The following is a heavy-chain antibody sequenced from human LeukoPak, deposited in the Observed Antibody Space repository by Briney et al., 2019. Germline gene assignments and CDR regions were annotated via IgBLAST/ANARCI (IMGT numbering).Heavy chain of an antibody. D-gene: IGHD3-10*01. CDR3: ARAVGGDGSGSL. J-gene: IGHJ4*02. CDR2: IYYRVTS. CDR1: GDSSSTYY. V-gene: IGHV4-59*01. Sequence: PSETLPLTCTVSGDSSSTYYWSWIRQPPGKGLEWIGYIYYRVTSDYNPSLKSRVTMSVDMSTRQISLKLSSVTAADTAVYYCARAVGGDGSGSLWGPGTLVTVSS.